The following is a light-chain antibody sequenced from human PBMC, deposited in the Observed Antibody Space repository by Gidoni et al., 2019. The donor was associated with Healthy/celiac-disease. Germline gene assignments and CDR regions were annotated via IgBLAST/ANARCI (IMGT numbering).Light chain of an antibody. V-gene: IGKV3-20*01. CDR2: GAS. J-gene: IGKJ1*01. CDR3: QQYGSSPLT. Sequence: EIVLTQSPGTLSLSPGERATLSCRASQSVSSSYLAWYQQKPGQAPGLLIYGASSRATGIPDRFSGSGSGTDFTLTISRLGPEDFAVYYCQQYGSSPLTFGQGTKVEIK. CDR1: QSVSSSY.